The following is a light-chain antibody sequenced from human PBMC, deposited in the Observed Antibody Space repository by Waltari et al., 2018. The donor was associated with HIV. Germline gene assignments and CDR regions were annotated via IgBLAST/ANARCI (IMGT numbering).Light chain of an antibody. CDR3: CSYTSSNSWV. Sequence: QSALTQPASLSGSPGQSITISCTGTNNDVGVYNFVSWYQQHPDKAPKLVIFDVTKRPSRISCLFSGSKSANMASLTISGLQADDEAHYFCCSYTSSNSWVFGGGTKLTVL. J-gene: IGLJ3*02. CDR1: NNDVGVYNF. V-gene: IGLV2-14*03. CDR2: DVT.